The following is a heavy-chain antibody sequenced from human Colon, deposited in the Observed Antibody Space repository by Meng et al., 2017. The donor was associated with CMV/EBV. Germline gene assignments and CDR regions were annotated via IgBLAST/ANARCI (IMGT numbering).Heavy chain of an antibody. CDR1: GFTFSYYA. CDR2: IPYDGNNE. CDR3: ARGGRSMYQLLSIY. J-gene: IGHJ4*02. D-gene: IGHD2-2*01. V-gene: IGHV3-30*04. Sequence: GGSLRLSCAASGFTFSYYAFHWVRQAPGKGLEWVAVIPYDGNNEHYADSVKGRFTISRDTSKNTVYLQMNSLRPEDTAVYYCARGGRSMYQLLSIYWGQGTRVTVSS.